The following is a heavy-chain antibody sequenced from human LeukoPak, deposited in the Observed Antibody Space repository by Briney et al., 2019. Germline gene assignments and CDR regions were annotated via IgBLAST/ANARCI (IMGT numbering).Heavy chain of an antibody. Sequence: RPGGSLRLSCPASGFTFSSYSMNWVRQAPGKGLEWVSSISSSSSTIYYADSVKGRFTISRDNAKNSLYLQMNSLKIEDTAVYYCARRDCWSFKCYSFDYWGQGILVSVSS. V-gene: IGHV3-48*04. CDR3: ARRDCWSFKCYSFDY. J-gene: IGHJ4*02. CDR2: ISSSSSTI. D-gene: IGHD3-3*01. CDR1: GFTFSSYS.